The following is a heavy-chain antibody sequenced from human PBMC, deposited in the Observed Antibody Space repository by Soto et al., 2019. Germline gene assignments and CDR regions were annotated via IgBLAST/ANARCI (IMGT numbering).Heavy chain of an antibody. Sequence: GSLRLSCAASGFTFSISAMGWVRQAPGKGLEWVSAVGGSGGSTYYADSVKGRFTISRDNSKNTLYLHMNSLRAEDTAVYYCAKGQKDCYSTSCYLRFDPWGQGTLVTVSS. CDR3: AKGQKDCYSTSCYLRFDP. D-gene: IGHD2-2*01. J-gene: IGHJ5*02. CDR1: GFTFSISA. CDR2: VGGSGGST. V-gene: IGHV3-23*01.